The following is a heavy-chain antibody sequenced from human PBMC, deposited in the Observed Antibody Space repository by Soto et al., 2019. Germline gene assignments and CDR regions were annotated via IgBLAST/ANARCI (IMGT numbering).Heavy chain of an antibody. CDR3: ARDGRTGTTLPHGGLDR. D-gene: IGHD3-10*01. Sequence: QVHLMESGGGVVQPGGSLRLSCAASGFTFRSYAIHWVRQAPGKGLEWVAIISYDGSTKFYTDSVKGRFTISRDNSNNTLYLQMNRLRSEDTAIYYCARDGRTGTTLPHGGLDRWGQGTLVTVSS. J-gene: IGHJ4*02. V-gene: IGHV3-30-3*01. CDR1: GFTFRSYA. CDR2: ISYDGSTK.